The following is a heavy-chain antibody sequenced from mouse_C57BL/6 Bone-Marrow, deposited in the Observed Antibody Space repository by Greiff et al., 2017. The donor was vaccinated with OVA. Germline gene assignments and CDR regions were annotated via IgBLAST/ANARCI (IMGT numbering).Heavy chain of an antibody. J-gene: IGHJ4*01. Sequence: EVKVVESGGGLVQPKGSLKLSCAASGFSFNTYAMNWVRQAPGKGLEWVARIRSKSNNYATYYADSVKDRFTISRDDSESMLYLQMNNLKTEDTAMYYCVTLWLRLGHYAMDYWGQGTSVTVSS. D-gene: IGHD2-2*01. CDR1: GFSFNTYA. CDR3: VTLWLRLGHYAMDY. V-gene: IGHV10-1*01. CDR2: IRSKSNNYAT.